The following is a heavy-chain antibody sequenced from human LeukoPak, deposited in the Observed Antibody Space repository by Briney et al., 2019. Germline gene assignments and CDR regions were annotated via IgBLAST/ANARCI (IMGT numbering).Heavy chain of an antibody. D-gene: IGHD2/OR15-2a*01. CDR1: GFTFSDYY. V-gene: IGHV3-11*01. J-gene: IGHJ4*02. Sequence: GGSLRLSCAASGFTFSDYYMTWIRQAPGKELECVSYISTSGITINYVDSVRGRFTISRDNAKNSLYLQMNGLRAEDTAVYYCARGGQYFDYWGQGILVTVSS. CDR3: ARGGQYFDY. CDR2: ISTSGITI.